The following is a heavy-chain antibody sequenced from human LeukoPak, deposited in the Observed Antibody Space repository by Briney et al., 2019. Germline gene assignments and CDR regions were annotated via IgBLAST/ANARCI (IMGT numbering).Heavy chain of an antibody. Sequence: GGSLRLSCAASGFTFSSYAMSWVRQAPGKGLEWVSAISGSGGSTYYADSVKGRFTISRDNSKNTLYLQMNSLRAEDTAVYYCAKGAYRPYYYDSSGYYYYFDYWGQGTLVTVSS. CDR1: GFTFSSYA. CDR3: AKGAYRPYYYDSSGYYYYFDY. D-gene: IGHD3-22*01. CDR2: ISGSGGST. J-gene: IGHJ4*02. V-gene: IGHV3-23*01.